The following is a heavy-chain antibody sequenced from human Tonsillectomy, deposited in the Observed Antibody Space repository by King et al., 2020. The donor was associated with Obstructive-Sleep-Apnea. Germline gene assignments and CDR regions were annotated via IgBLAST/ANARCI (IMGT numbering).Heavy chain of an antibody. V-gene: IGHV3-30*04. CDR3: SRDPLDDDSVVVPAALYGMDV. Sequence: VQLVESGGGVVQPGRSLRLSCAASGFTFSSFAMHWVRQAPGKGLEWVAVISYDGVDKYYAASVKGRFTISRDNSKNTLYLQMNSLRAEDAAVYYCSRDPLDDDSVVVPAALYGMDVWGQGTTVTISS. CDR1: GFTFSSFA. D-gene: IGHD2-2*01. CDR2: ISYDGVDK. J-gene: IGHJ6*02.